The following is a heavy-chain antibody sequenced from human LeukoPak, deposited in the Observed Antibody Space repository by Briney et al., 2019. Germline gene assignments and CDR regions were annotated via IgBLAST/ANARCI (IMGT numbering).Heavy chain of an antibody. J-gene: IGHJ6*04. CDR3: AELGITMIAGV. D-gene: IGHD3-22*01. CDR1: GFTFSSYE. V-gene: IGHV3-48*03. CDR2: ISSSGSTK. Sequence: GGSLRLSCAASGFTFSSYEMNWVRQAPGKGLEWVSYISSSGSTKYYADSVRGRFTISRENDKNSLYMQMNSLRAEDTAVYYCAELGITMIAGVWGKGTTVTISS.